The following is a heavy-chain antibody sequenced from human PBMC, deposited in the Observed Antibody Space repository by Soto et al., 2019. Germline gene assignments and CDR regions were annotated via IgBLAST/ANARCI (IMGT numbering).Heavy chain of an antibody. Sequence: QVQLVESGGGVVQPGRSLRLSCADSGFTFSNYGMHWVRQAPGKGLEWVAVISYDGSNKYYADSVKGRFTISRDNSKNTLYLQMNSLRAEDTAVYYCAKVRLYCRSTSCSHYYYYGMDVWGQGTTVTVSS. V-gene: IGHV3-30*18. CDR3: AKVRLYCRSTSCSHYYYYGMDV. D-gene: IGHD2-2*01. CDR2: ISYDGSNK. J-gene: IGHJ6*02. CDR1: GFTFSNYG.